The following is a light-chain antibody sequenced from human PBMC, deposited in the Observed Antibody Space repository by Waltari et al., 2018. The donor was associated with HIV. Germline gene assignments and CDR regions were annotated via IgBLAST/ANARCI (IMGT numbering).Light chain of an antibody. J-gene: IGKJ4*01. V-gene: IGKV3-20*01. Sequence: EIVLTQSPCTLSLSPGERATLSCRASQSVRSASLAWYQQKPGQAPRLLIYGASSRAPGIPDRFSGSGAVTDFILTISRLEPEDCAVYYCQQYAASPLTFGGGTKVEIK. CDR1: QSVRSAS. CDR2: GAS. CDR3: QQYAASPLT.